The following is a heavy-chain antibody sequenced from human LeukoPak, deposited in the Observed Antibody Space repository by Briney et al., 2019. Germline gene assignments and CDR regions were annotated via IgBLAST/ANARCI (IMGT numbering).Heavy chain of an antibody. CDR2: IDRPAKSYAT. CDR1: GFTLSDSA. D-gene: IGHD1-26*01. CDR3: TRDRGTYNWLDP. Sequence: GGSLRLSCAASGFTLSDSAIHWVRQAPGKGLEWVGHIDRPAKSYATAYGASVGGRFTISRDDSKNTAYLQMDSLKTEDTALYYCTRDRGTYNWLDPWGQGTLVTVFS. V-gene: IGHV3-73*01. J-gene: IGHJ5*02.